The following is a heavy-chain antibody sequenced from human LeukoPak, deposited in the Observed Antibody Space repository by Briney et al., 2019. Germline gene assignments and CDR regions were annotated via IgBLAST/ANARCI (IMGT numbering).Heavy chain of an antibody. V-gene: IGHV1-46*01. CDR1: GYTFTNNH. D-gene: IGHD2-15*01. CDR2: INPSTGST. J-gene: IGHJ4*02. Sequence: ASVKVSCKASGYTFTNNHIHWVRQAPGQGLEWMGIINPSTGSTTYAQEFQDRVTMTTDMSTSTVHMELSSLRSEDTAVYHCARGLCSGGNCYPYFDSWGQGTLVTVSS. CDR3: ARGLCSGGNCYPYFDS.